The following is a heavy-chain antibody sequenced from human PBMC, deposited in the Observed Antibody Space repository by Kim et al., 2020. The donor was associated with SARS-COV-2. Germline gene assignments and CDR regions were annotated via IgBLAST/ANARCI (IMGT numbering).Heavy chain of an antibody. D-gene: IGHD6-13*01. Sequence: PSLKSRVTISVDTSKNQFSLRLTSVTAAETAVYYCARVISWYTSSWYYFDYWGQGTLVTVSS. J-gene: IGHJ4*02. CDR3: ARVISWYTSSWYYFDY. V-gene: IGHV4-59*01.